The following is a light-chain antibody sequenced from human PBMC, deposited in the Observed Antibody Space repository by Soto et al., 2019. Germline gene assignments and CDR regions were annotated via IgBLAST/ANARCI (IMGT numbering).Light chain of an antibody. CDR1: QSVGRS. Sequence: EIVLTQSPATLSLSPGERATLSCRASQSVGRSLGWYQQRPGQAPRLLIYDASNRASGIPARFSASGSGTDVTLTISSLDPDDSAVYFCQQRSAWPITFGQGTRLEIK. J-gene: IGKJ5*01. CDR2: DAS. CDR3: QQRSAWPIT. V-gene: IGKV3-11*01.